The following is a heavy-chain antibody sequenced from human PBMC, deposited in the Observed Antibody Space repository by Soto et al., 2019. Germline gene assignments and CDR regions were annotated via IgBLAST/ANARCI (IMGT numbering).Heavy chain of an antibody. D-gene: IGHD3-22*01. CDR1: GYSFTSQY. Sequence: QVQLVQSGAEVEKPGASVKISCKASGYSFTSQYVHWVRQAPGQGLEWMGIINPNGGSTTYAQKVQGRATKPRGPSTSSIHLELSSLNSGATDVFSGARRQWLPPGGGGTEPLDIWGQGTMVTVAS. CDR3: ARRQWLPPGGGGTEPLDI. J-gene: IGHJ3*02. CDR2: INPNGGST. V-gene: IGHV1-46*03.